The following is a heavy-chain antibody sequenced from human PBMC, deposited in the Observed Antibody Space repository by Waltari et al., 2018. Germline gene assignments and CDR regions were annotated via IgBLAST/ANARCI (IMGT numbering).Heavy chain of an antibody. V-gene: IGHV3-30-3*01. J-gene: IGHJ6*02. CDR3: ASSPYYDFWSGYYYGMDV. CDR2: ISYDGSNK. Sequence: QVQLVESGGGVVQPGRSLRLSCAASGFTFSSYAMHWLRQAPGKGLEWVAVISYDGSNKYYADSVKGRFTISRDNSKNTLYLQMNSLRAEDTAVYYCASSPYYDFWSGYYYGMDVWGQGTTVTVSS. D-gene: IGHD3-3*01. CDR1: GFTFSSYA.